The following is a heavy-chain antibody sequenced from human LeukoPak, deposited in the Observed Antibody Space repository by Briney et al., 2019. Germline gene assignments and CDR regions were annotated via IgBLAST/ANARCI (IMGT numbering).Heavy chain of an antibody. CDR1: GVSISSSNSY. CDR2: IYYSGNT. D-gene: IGHD3/OR15-3a*01. V-gene: IGHV4-39*01. J-gene: IGHJ4*02. CDR3: ARQTGSGLFILP. Sequence: SETLSLTCTVSGVSISSSNSYWGWIRQPTGKGLEWIGSIYYSGNTYYNASLKSQVSISIDTSKNQFSLRLTSVTAADTAVYYCARQTGSGLFILPGGQGTLVTVSS.